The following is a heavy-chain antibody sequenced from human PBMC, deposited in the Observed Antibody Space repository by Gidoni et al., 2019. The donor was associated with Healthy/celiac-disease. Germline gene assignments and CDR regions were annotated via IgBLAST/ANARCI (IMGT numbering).Heavy chain of an antibody. CDR1: GFTFSSYW. CDR3: ARDGGGYYDFWSGYYSY. Sequence: EVQLVESGGGLVQPGGSLRLSCAASGFTFSSYWMGWVRQAPGKGLEWVANIKQDGSEKYYVDSVKGRFTISRDNAKNSLYLQMNSRRAEDTAVYYCARDGGGYYDFWSGYYSYWGQGTLVTVSS. J-gene: IGHJ4*02. D-gene: IGHD3-3*01. V-gene: IGHV3-7*01. CDR2: IKQDGSEK.